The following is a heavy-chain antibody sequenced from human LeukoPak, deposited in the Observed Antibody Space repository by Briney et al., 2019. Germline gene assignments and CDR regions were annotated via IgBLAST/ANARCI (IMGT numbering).Heavy chain of an antibody. J-gene: IGHJ3*02. CDR3: ARDPRGVTTPDAFDI. V-gene: IGHV3-21*01. Sequence: PGGSLRLSCAASGFTFSSYSMNWVRQAPGKGLEWVSFISSSSTYKYYSDSVKGRFTISRDNAKNSLYLQMNSLRAEDTAVYYCARDPRGVTTPDAFDIWGQGTMVTVSS. D-gene: IGHD4-11*01. CDR2: ISSSSTYK. CDR1: GFTFSSYS.